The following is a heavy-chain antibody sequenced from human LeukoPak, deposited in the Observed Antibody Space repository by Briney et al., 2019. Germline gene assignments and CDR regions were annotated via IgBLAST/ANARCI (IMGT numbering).Heavy chain of an antibody. CDR3: ARAGYSSGFYYFDY. CDR1: GGSITSYY. D-gene: IGHD2-15*01. J-gene: IGHJ4*02. V-gene: IGHV4-59*01. Sequence: PSETLSLTCTVSGGSITSYYWSWIRQTPGKGLEWIGYAYYSGSTNYNPSLKSRVTISVDMSKNQYSLRLNSVTAADTALYYCARAGYSSGFYYFDYWGQGTLVTVSA. CDR2: AYYSGST.